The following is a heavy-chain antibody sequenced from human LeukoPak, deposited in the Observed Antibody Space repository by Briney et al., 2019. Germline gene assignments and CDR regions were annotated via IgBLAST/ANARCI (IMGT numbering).Heavy chain of an antibody. J-gene: IGHJ4*02. CDR3: ARDCSSTSCYSLDY. D-gene: IGHD2-2*02. Sequence: GGSLPLSCAASGFTFSSYGMHWVRQAPGKGLEWVAVIWYDGSNKYYADSVKGRFTISRDNSKNTLYLQMNSLRAEDTAVYYCARDCSSTSCYSLDYWGQGTLVTVSS. CDR2: IWYDGSNK. CDR1: GFTFSSYG. V-gene: IGHV3-33*01.